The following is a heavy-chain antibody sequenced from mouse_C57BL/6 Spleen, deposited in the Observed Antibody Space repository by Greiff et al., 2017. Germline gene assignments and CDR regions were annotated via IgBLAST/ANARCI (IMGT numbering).Heavy chain of an antibody. D-gene: IGHD2-1*01. CDR1: GYSFTGYY. CDR2: INPSTGGT. J-gene: IGHJ1*03. CDR3: ARGEDYGNYFDV. V-gene: IGHV1-42*01. Sequence: EVQLQQSGPELVKPGASVKISCKASGYSFTGYYMNWVKQSPEKSLEWIGEINPSTGGTTSNQKFKAKATLTVDKSSSTAYMQLKSLTSENSAVYYCARGEDYGNYFDVWGTVTTVTVAS.